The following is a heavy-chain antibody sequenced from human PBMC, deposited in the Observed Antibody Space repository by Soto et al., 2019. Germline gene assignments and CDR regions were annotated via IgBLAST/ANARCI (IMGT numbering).Heavy chain of an antibody. J-gene: IGHJ6*02. D-gene: IGHD3-10*01. CDR1: GGSISSYY. Sequence: SETLSLTCTVSGGSISSYYCSWIRQSAGKGLEWIGRMDTSGTTNYNPSLRSRVTMSVDASKNQFSLNLSSVTAADTAVYFCARGPRGYVYYHGMDVWGQGTTVTVSS. V-gene: IGHV4-4*07. CDR2: MDTSGTT. CDR3: ARGPRGYVYYHGMDV.